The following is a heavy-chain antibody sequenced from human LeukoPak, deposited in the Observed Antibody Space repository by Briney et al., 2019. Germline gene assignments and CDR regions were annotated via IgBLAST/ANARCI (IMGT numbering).Heavy chain of an antibody. CDR3: ASGGGTGKPIDY. V-gene: IGHV4-39*01. CDR2: IYYSGST. CDR1: GGSISSSSYY. J-gene: IGHJ4*02. Sequence: SETLSLTCTVSGGSISSSSYYWGWIRQPPGKGLEWIGSIYYSGSTYYNPSLKSRVTISVDTSKNQFSLKLSSVTAADTAVYYCASGGGTGKPIDYWGQGTLVTVSS. D-gene: IGHD1-1*01.